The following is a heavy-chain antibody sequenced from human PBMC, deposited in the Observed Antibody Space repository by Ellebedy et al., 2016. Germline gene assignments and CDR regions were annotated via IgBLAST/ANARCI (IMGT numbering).Heavy chain of an antibody. CDR1: GYTFTSYG. D-gene: IGHD1-14*01. V-gene: IGHV1-18*01. CDR3: ARMPARKNSYYFDY. Sequence: ASVKVSCXASGYTFTSYGISWVRQAPGQGLEWMGWISAYNGNTNYAQKLQGRVTMTTDTSTSTAYMELRSLRSDDTAVYYCARMPARKNSYYFDYWGQGTLVTVSS. J-gene: IGHJ4*02. CDR2: ISAYNGNT.